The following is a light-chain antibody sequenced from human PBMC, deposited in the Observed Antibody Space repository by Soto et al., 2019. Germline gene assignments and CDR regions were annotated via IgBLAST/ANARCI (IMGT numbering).Light chain of an antibody. V-gene: IGLV2-8*01. Sequence: QSALTQPPSASGSPGQSVTISCTGTSSDVGGYNYVSWYQQYTGRAPKLMIYEVTKRPSGVPDRFSVSKSGNTASLTVSGLQAEDEADYYCSSYSASNNFYFVFGGGTKLTVL. CDR3: SSYSASNNFYFV. CDR2: EVT. CDR1: SSDVGGYNY. J-gene: IGLJ3*02.